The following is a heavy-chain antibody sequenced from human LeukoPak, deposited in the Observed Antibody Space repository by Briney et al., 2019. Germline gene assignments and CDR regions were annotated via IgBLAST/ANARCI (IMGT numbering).Heavy chain of an antibody. Sequence: GGSLRLSCEASGITFSTSDMHWVRQAPGKGLEWVSVIGTAGDTYYSDSVKGRFTISRENAKNSLYLQMNSLRAGDTAVYYCARGSVRVGMDVWGQGTTVNVSS. CDR3: ARGSVRVGMDV. V-gene: IGHV3-13*01. J-gene: IGHJ6*02. D-gene: IGHD6-13*01. CDR1: GITFSTSD. CDR2: IGTAGDT.